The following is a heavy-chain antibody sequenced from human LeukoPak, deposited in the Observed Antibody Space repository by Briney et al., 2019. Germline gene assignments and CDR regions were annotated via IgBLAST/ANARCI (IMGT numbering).Heavy chain of an antibody. D-gene: IGHD6-13*01. J-gene: IGHJ4*02. CDR3: ARSSLYSSSWYEPPSLGEDY. Sequence: SVKVSCKASGGTFSSYAISWVRQAPGQGLEWMGGIIPIFGTANYAQKFQGRVTITADESTSTAYMELSSLRSEDTAVYYCARSSLYSSSWYEPPSLGEDYWGRGTLVTVSS. CDR1: GGTFSSYA. CDR2: IIPIFGTA. V-gene: IGHV1-69*13.